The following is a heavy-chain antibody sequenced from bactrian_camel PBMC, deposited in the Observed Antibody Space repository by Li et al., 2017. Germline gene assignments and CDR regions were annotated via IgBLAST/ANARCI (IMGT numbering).Heavy chain of an antibody. CDR2: IDNNGGT. V-gene: IGHV3S42*01. CDR1: GVVAHTHC. CDR3: AATVYIGQCPALASPASTVDVY. J-gene: IGHJ4*01. D-gene: IGHD2*01. Sequence: DVQLVESGGGSVQAGASLMLSCELTGVVAHTHCMGWFRQAPGKEREGIAAIDNNGGTRYHDGVKGRFTVSRDNAQNTLYLQMNSLKPEDTAMYYCAATVYIGQCPALASPASTVDVYWGQGTQVTVS.